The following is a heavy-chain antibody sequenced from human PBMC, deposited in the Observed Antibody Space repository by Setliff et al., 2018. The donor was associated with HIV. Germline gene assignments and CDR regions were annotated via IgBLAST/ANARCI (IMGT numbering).Heavy chain of an antibody. CDR3: ARQGYNYDSSGYLIPAGYFQH. CDR1: GGSFSGYY. CDR2: INHSGST. Sequence: NPSETLSLTCAVYGGSFSGYYWSWIRQPPGKGLEWIGEINHSGSTNYNPSLKSRVTISVDTPNNQFSLKLTSVTDADTAVYYCARQGYNYDSSGYLIPAGYFQHWGQGTLVTVSS. V-gene: IGHV4-34*01. J-gene: IGHJ1*01. D-gene: IGHD3-22*01.